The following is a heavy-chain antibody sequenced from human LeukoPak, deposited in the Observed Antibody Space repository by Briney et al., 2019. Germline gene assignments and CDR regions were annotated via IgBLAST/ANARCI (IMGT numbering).Heavy chain of an antibody. CDR1: GFTFSIYG. CDR3: ANTLPRGY. CDR2: IRYDGSNE. V-gene: IGHV3-30*02. Sequence: PGGSLRLSCAASGFTFSIYGMHWVRQAPGRGLEWVAFIRYDGSNEYYADSVKGRFTISRDNSKNTVYLQMNSLRPEDTAMYCCANTLPRGYWGQGIPVIVSS. J-gene: IGHJ4*02. D-gene: IGHD3-10*01.